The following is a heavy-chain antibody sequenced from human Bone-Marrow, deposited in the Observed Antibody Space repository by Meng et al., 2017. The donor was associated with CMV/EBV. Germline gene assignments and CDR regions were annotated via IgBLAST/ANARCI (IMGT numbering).Heavy chain of an antibody. J-gene: IGHJ3*02. Sequence: SETLCLTCTVSGYSISSGYYWGWIRQPPGKGLECIGIINHSETTYHNPSLKSRLTISVDTSKNQFSLKLISVTAADTAVYYCARAYCSTTRCRDAFDIWGQGTMVTVSS. CDR1: GYSISSGYY. CDR3: ARAYCSTTRCRDAFDI. D-gene: IGHD2-2*01. V-gene: IGHV4-38-2*02. CDR2: INHSETT.